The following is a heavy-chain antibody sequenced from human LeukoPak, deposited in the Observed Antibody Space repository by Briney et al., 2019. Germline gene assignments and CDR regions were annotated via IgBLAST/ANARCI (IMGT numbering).Heavy chain of an antibody. D-gene: IGHD6-13*01. CDR3: AREGSSSWYVDY. CDR2: SSGSSI. Sequence: GGSLRLSCAASGFTFSDYYMSWIRQAPGKGLEWVSYSSGSSIYYADFVKGRFTISRDNAKNSLYLQMNSLRAEDTAVYYCAREGSSSWYVDYWGQGTLVAVSS. V-gene: IGHV3-11*01. CDR1: GFTFSDYY. J-gene: IGHJ4*02.